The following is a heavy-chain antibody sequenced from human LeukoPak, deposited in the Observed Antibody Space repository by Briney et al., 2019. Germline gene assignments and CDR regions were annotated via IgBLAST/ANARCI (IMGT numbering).Heavy chain of an antibody. CDR1: GCSISSTNW. J-gene: IGHJ4*02. CDR2: IYHSGST. V-gene: IGHV4-4*02. D-gene: IGHD3-10*01. CDR3: TRDLGSGRGYY. Sequence: SGTLSLTCAVSGCSISSTNWWTWVRQPPGKGLEWIREIYHSGSTNYNPSLKGRVTISIDKSKNQFSLKLNSVTAADTAVYYCTRDLGSGRGYYWGQGTLVTVSS.